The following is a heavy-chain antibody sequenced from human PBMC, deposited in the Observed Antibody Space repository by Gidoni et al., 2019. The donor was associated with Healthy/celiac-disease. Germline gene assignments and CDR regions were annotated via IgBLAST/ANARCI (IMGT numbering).Heavy chain of an antibody. Sequence: EVQLVESGGGLVQPGRSLRLSCAASGFTFVDYAMHWVRQAPGKGLEWVSGISWNSGSIGYADSVKGRFTISRDNAKNSLYLQMNSLRAEDTALYYCAKEHFPGYSSSWFDYWGQGTLVTVSS. V-gene: IGHV3-9*01. J-gene: IGHJ4*02. CDR1: GFTFVDYA. CDR3: AKEHFPGYSSSWFDY. D-gene: IGHD6-13*01. CDR2: ISWNSGSI.